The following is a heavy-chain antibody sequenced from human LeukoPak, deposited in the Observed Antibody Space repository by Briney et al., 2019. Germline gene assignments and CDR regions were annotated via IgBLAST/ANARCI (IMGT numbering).Heavy chain of an antibody. CDR2: IYPNSGGT. CDR3: ARGRSDYYLDS. Sequence: ASVKVSCKASGYXFTDYYIHWVRQAPGQGLEWMGWIYPNSGGTNYAQKFQGRVTMTRDTSISTAYMGLSRLRSDDTAVYYCARGRSDYYLDSWGQGTLVTVSS. D-gene: IGHD3-10*01. J-gene: IGHJ4*02. CDR1: GYXFTDYY. V-gene: IGHV1-2*02.